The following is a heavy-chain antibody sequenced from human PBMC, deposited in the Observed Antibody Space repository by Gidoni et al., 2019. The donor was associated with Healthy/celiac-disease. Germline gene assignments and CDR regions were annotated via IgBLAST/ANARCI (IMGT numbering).Heavy chain of an antibody. CDR3: ARRSYDYRFDY. D-gene: IGHD5-12*01. CDR2: INHSGST. J-gene: IGHJ4*02. V-gene: IGHV4-34*01. Sequence: HVQLQQWGSGLLKPSETLSLTCAVYGGSFSGYYWSWIRQPPGKGLEWIGEINHSGSTNYNPYLKSRVTISVDTSKNQFALKLSSGNAADTAVYYCARRSYDYRFDYWGQGTLVNVSS. CDR1: GGSFSGYY.